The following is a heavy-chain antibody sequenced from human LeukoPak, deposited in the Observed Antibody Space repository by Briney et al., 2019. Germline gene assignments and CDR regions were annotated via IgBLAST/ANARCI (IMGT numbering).Heavy chain of an antibody. CDR3: ARPDWGTVS. CDR1: GFSFSTYW. D-gene: IGHD3/OR15-3a*01. J-gene: IGHJ5*02. V-gene: IGHV3-7*01. Sequence: QPGGSLTLSCAASGFSFSTYWMSWVRQAPGKGLEWVANIDQHGGGRHYVDSVRGRLTISRDNPKNSLYLRMISLRAEDTAVYYCARPDWGTVSWGRGTLATVSS. CDR2: IDQHGGGR.